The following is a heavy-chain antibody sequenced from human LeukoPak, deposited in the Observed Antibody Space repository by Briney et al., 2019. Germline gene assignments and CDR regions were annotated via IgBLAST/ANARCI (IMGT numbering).Heavy chain of an antibody. CDR2: INPSAGST. CDR3: ARHFDSITTAGNAEYFHH. Sequence: ASVKVSCKASGYTFSSYYMHWVRQAPGQGLEWMGIINPSAGSTRYAQKFQGRVTLTRDTSTSTVYMELNSLRSEDTAVYYCARHFDSITTAGNAEYFHHWGQGTLVTVSS. CDR1: GYTFSSYY. V-gene: IGHV1-46*01. D-gene: IGHD6-13*01. J-gene: IGHJ1*01.